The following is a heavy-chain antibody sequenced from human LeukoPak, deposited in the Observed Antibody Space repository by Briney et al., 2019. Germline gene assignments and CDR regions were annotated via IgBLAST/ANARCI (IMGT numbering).Heavy chain of an antibody. CDR2: MHYSGST. Sequence: SETLSLTCSVSGRSISSYYWSWIRQPPGKGLEWIGYMHYSGSTNYNPSLKSRVTISVDTSKNQISLKLSSVTAADTSVYYCARRNGGNWFDPWGQGTLVTVSS. V-gene: IGHV4-59*08. CDR1: GRSISSYY. J-gene: IGHJ5*02. D-gene: IGHD3-16*01. CDR3: ARRNGGNWFDP.